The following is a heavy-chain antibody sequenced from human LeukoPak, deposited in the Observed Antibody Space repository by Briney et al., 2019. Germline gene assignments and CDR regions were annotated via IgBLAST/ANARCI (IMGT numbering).Heavy chain of an antibody. CDR3: ARHCSGGSCYDY. Sequence: GESLQISCKGSGYSFTSYWISWVRQLPGKGLEWMGRIDPSDSYTNYSPSFQGHVTISADKSISTAYLQWSSLKASDTAMYYCARHCSGGSCYDYWGQGTLVTVSS. V-gene: IGHV5-10-1*01. J-gene: IGHJ4*02. D-gene: IGHD2-15*01. CDR2: IDPSDSYT. CDR1: GYSFTSYW.